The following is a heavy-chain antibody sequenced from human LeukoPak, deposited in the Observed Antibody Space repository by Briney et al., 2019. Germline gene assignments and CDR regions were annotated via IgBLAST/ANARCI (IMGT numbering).Heavy chain of an antibody. J-gene: IGHJ4*02. Sequence: GGSLRLSCAASGFTFSSYAMHGVRQAPGKGVERVAVISYDGSNKYYADSVKGRFTISRDNSTNTLYLQMNSLRAEDTAVYYCARKLAGHYFHYWGQGTLVTVSS. CDR1: GFTFSSYA. D-gene: IGHD6-19*01. V-gene: IGHV3-30*01. CDR3: ARKLAGHYFHY. CDR2: ISYDGSNK.